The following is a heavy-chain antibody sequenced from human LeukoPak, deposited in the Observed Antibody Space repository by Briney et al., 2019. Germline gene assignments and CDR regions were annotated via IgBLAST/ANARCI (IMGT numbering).Heavy chain of an antibody. CDR2: INPSGGST. J-gene: IGHJ3*02. CDR3: ARDPRPTVRKEDAFDI. Sequence: ASVKVSCKASGYTITSYYMHWVRQAPGQGLEWMGIINPSGGSTSYAQKFQGRVTMTRDTSTSTVYMELSSLRSEDTAVYYCARDPRPTVRKEDAFDIWGQGTMVTVSS. CDR1: GYTITSYY. D-gene: IGHD4-17*01. V-gene: IGHV1-46*01.